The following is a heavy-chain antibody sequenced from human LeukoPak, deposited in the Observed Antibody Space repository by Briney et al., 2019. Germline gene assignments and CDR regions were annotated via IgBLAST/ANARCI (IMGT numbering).Heavy chain of an antibody. CDR1: GYSFTSYW. Sequence: GGSLKISCKGSGYSFTSYWIGWVRQMPGKGLEWMGIIYPGDSDTRYSPSFQGQVTISADKSISTAYLQWSSLKASDTAMYYCARPADYDFWSGYYPNWGQGTLVTVSS. D-gene: IGHD3-3*01. J-gene: IGHJ4*02. CDR3: ARPADYDFWSGYYPN. V-gene: IGHV5-51*01. CDR2: IYPGDSDT.